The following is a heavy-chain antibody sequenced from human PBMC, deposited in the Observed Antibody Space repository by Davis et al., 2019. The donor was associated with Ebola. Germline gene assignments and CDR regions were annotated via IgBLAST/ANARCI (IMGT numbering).Heavy chain of an antibody. D-gene: IGHD2-15*01. CDR3: ARDRWSDYYYGMDV. CDR1: GGSISSYY. Sequence: PSETLSLTCTVSGGSISSYYWSWIRQPPGKGLEWIGYIYYSGSTNYNPSLKSRVTISVDTSKNQFSLKLSSVTAADTAVYYCARDRWSDYYYGMDVWGQGTTVTVSS. CDR2: IYYSGST. J-gene: IGHJ6*02. V-gene: IGHV4-59*01.